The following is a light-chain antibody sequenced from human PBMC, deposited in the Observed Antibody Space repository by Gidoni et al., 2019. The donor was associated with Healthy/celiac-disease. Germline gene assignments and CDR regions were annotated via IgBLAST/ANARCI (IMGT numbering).Light chain of an antibody. Sequence: DIQMTQSPSPLSASVGDRVTITCRASQSISSWLAWYQQKPGKAPKLLIYKASSLESGVPSRFSGSGSGTEFTLTISSLQPDDFATYYCQQYNSYSSFTFGPGTKVDIK. V-gene: IGKV1-5*03. CDR3: QQYNSYSSFT. CDR2: KAS. J-gene: IGKJ3*01. CDR1: QSISSW.